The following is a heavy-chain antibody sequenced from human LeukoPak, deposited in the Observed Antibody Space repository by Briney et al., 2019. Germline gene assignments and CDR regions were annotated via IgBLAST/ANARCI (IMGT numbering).Heavy chain of an antibody. CDR3: TTVVTRTPGCYFDL. J-gene: IGHJ2*01. D-gene: IGHD4-17*01. CDR1: GFTVSNAW. Sequence: PGGSLRLSCAASGFTVSNAWMSWVRQAPGKGLEWVGRIKSKSDGETTDYAAPVKGRFTISRDDSKNTLYLQMRSLKTEDTAVYYCTTVVTRTPGCYFDLWGRGALVSVSS. CDR2: IKSKSDGETT. V-gene: IGHV3-15*01.